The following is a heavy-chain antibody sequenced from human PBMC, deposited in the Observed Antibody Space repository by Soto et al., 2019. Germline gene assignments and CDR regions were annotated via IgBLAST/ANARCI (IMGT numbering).Heavy chain of an antibody. V-gene: IGHV3-30-3*01. CDR1: GFTFSSYA. CDR2: ISYDGSNK. Sequence: PGGSLRLSCAASGFTFSSYAMHWVRQAPGKGLEWVAVISYDGSNKYYADSVKGRFTISRDNSKNTLYLQMNSLRAEDTAVYYCARDPEGGPLAAFDIWGQGTMVTVSS. CDR3: ARDPEGGPLAAFDI. J-gene: IGHJ3*02.